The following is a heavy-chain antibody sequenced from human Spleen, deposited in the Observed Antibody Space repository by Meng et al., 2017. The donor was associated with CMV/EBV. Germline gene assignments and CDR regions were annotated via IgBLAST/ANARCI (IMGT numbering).Heavy chain of an antibody. V-gene: IGHV3-30*02. CDR2: IRYDEGNK. CDR3: VKDNPVCHS. CDR1: GFTFSSYG. Sequence: QGEVGGAGGGVGQPWGFLRLSCAASGFTFSSYGMHWVRQAPGKGLEWVAFIRYDEGNKFYADSVKGRFTISRDTSKNTLYLQMDSLRLDDTAIYYCVKDNPVCHSWGQGTLVTVSS. J-gene: IGHJ4*02.